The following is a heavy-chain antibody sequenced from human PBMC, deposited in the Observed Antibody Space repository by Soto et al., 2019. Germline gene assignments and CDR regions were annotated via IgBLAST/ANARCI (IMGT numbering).Heavy chain of an antibody. Sequence: SETLSLTCTVSGGYISSGGYYWSWIRQHPGKGLEWIGYIYYSGSTNYNPSLKSRVTISVDTSKNQFSLKLSSVTAADTAVYYCARYTIFGVVGDAFDIWGQGTMVTVSS. CDR2: IYYSGST. D-gene: IGHD3-3*01. V-gene: IGHV4-61*08. J-gene: IGHJ3*02. CDR3: ARYTIFGVVGDAFDI. CDR1: GGYISSGGYY.